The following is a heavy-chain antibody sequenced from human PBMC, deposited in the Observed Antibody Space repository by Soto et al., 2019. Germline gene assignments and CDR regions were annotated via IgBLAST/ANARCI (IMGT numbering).Heavy chain of an antibody. CDR2: ISSSGSTI. V-gene: IGHV3-11*01. CDR1: GFTFSDYY. CDR3: AQGVFHLGAGFAP. J-gene: IGHJ5*02. D-gene: IGHD3-16*01. Sequence: GGSLRLSCAASGFTFSDYYMSWIRQAPGKGLEWVSYISSSGSTIYYADSVKGRFTISRDNAKNSLYLLMNSLRAEDTAVYYWAQGVFHLGAGFAPGGQGPLATVPS.